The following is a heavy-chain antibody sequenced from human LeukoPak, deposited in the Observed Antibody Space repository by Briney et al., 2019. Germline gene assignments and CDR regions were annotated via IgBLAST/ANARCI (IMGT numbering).Heavy chain of an antibody. V-gene: IGHV3-23*01. Sequence: GGSLRLSCAASGFSFSTYAMSWVRQAPGKGLEWVSAISATGGSTYYADSVKGRFTISRDNSKNTLYLQINTLRAENTAVYYCANRPLDYWGQGTLVTVSS. CDR2: ISATGGST. J-gene: IGHJ4*02. CDR1: GFSFSTYA. CDR3: ANRPLDY.